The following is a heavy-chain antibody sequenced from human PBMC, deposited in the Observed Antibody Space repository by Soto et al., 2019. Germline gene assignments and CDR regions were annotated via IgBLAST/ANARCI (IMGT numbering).Heavy chain of an antibody. CDR1: GFTFSSYS. CDR2: ISSSSSYI. Sequence: EVQLVESGGGLVKPGGSLRLSCAASGFTFSSYSMNWVRQAPGKGLEWVSSISSSSSYIYYADSVKVRFTISRDNAKNSLYLQMNSLRAEDTAVYYCARDLTTVTTRYFDYWGQGTLVTVSS. CDR3: ARDLTTVTTRYFDY. V-gene: IGHV3-21*01. J-gene: IGHJ4*02. D-gene: IGHD4-17*01.